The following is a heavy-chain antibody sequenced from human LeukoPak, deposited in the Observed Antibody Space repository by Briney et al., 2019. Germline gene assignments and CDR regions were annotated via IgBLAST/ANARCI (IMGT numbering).Heavy chain of an antibody. Sequence: GGSLRLSCAASGFTFSNYAMSWVRQAPGKGLEWVSAISGSGGNTYYADSVKGRFTISRDNSKNTPFLQMNSLRAEDTAVYYCARDGITIFGVVSNWGQGTLVTVSS. CDR3: ARDGITIFGVVSN. CDR1: GFTFSNYA. J-gene: IGHJ1*01. V-gene: IGHV3-23*01. D-gene: IGHD3-3*01. CDR2: ISGSGGNT.